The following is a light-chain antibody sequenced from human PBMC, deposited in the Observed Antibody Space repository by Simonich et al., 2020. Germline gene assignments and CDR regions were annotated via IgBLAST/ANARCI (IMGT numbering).Light chain of an antibody. CDR3: QQYHSTPYT. Sequence: DIVMTQSPDSLAVSLGERATINCKSRQSVLYSSNNKNYLAWYQQKPGQPPKLLIYWASTRESGVPDRCSGSGSGTDFTLTISSLQAEDVAVYYCQQYHSTPYTFGQGTKLEIK. J-gene: IGKJ2*01. V-gene: IGKV4-1*01. CDR2: WAS. CDR1: QSVLYSSNNKNY.